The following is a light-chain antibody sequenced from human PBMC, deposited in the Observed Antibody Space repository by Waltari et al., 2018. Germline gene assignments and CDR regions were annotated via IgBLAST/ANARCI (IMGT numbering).Light chain of an antibody. V-gene: IGKV2-28*01. J-gene: IGKJ3*01. CDR3: MQALQTPFT. CDR2: LGS. Sequence: EIVMTQSPLFLPVTPGEPASISCRSSQSVLHSNGCNYLDWYLQKPGQSPTPLFFLGSTRDYGVPDRFIGSGSGTDFTLTISRVEAEDVAVYYCMQALQTPFTFGPGTKVDIK. CDR1: QSVLHSNGCNY.